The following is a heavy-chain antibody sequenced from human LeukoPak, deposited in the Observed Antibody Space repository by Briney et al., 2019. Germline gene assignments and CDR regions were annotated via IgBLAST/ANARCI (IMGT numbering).Heavy chain of an antibody. V-gene: IGHV3-23*01. CDR2: ISGSGGST. D-gene: IGHD6-13*01. Sequence: GGSLRLSCAASGFTVSNNYMSWVRQAPGKGLEWVSAISGSGGSTYYADSVKGRFTISRDNSKNTLYLQMNRLRAEDTAVYYCAKRGLAAALFRWGQGTLVTVSS. CDR3: AKRGLAAALFR. J-gene: IGHJ4*02. CDR1: GFTVSNNY.